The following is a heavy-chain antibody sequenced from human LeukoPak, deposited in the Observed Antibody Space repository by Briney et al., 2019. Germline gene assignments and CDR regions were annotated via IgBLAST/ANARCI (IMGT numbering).Heavy chain of an antibody. V-gene: IGHV3-30*18. CDR2: ISYDGSNK. Sequence: GGSLRLSCAASGFTFSSHGMHWVRQAPGKGLEWVAVISYDGSNKYYADSVKGRFTISRDNSKNTLYLQMNSLRAEDTAVYYCAKDVSYDYGDYGWFDPWGQGTLVTVSS. J-gene: IGHJ5*02. D-gene: IGHD4-17*01. CDR3: AKDVSYDYGDYGWFDP. CDR1: GFTFSSHG.